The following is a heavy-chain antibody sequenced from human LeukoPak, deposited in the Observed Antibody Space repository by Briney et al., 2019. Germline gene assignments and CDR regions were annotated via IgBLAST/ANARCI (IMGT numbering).Heavy chain of an antibody. CDR1: GFTLSSYA. D-gene: IGHD1-26*01. CDR2: ISGSGGST. Sequence: PGGSLRLSCAASGFTLSSYAMNWVRQAPGKGLEWVSSISGSGGSTYYADSVKGRFTISRDNSKNTLYLQMNSLRAEDTAVYYCAKDLKTVGATHFDYWGQGTLVTVSS. V-gene: IGHV3-23*01. J-gene: IGHJ4*02. CDR3: AKDLKTVGATHFDY.